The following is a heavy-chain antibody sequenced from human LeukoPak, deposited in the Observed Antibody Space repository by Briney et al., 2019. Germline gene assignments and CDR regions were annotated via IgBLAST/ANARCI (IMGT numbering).Heavy chain of an antibody. V-gene: IGHV7-4-1*02. J-gene: IGHJ4*02. CDR3: ARDLEAGIAVAGKDLDY. Sequence: ASVKVSCKASGYTFTSYAMNWVRQAPGQGLEWMGWINTNTGNPTYAQGFTGRFVFSLDTSVSTAYLQISSLKAEDTAVYYCARDLEAGIAVAGKDLDYWGQGTLVTVSS. CDR1: GYTFTSYA. D-gene: IGHD6-19*01. CDR2: INTNTGNP.